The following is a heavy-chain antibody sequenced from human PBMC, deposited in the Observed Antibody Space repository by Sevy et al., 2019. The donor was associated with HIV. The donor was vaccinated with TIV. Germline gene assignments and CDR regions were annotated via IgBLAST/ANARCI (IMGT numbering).Heavy chain of an antibody. V-gene: IGHV4-34*01. J-gene: IGHJ6*03. CDR2: INHSGST. CDR1: GGSFSGYY. Sequence: SETLSLTCAVYGGSFSGYYWSWIRQPPGKGLEWIGEINHSGSTNYNPSLKSRVTISVDTSKNQFSLKLSSVTAADTAVYYCAREGSQYSSSWYSFYYYMDVWGKGTTVTVSS. D-gene: IGHD6-13*01. CDR3: AREGSQYSSSWYSFYYYMDV.